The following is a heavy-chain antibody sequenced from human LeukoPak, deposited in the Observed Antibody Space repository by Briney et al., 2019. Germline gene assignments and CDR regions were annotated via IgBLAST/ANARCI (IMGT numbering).Heavy chain of an antibody. J-gene: IGHJ5*02. Sequence: GGSLRLSCAASGFTFDDYAMHWVRQAPGKGLEWVSGISWNSGSIGYADSVKGRFTISRDNAKNSLYLQMNSLRAEDTALYYCAKGLKPYYYGSDNNWFDPWGQGTLVTVSS. CDR3: AKGLKPYYYGSDNNWFDP. CDR2: ISWNSGSI. CDR1: GFTFDDYA. V-gene: IGHV3-9*01. D-gene: IGHD3-10*01.